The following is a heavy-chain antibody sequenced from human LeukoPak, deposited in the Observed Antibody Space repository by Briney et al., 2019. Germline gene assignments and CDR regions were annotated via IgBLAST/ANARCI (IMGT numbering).Heavy chain of an antibody. V-gene: IGHV3-21*01. J-gene: IGHJ4*02. D-gene: IGHD3-22*01. Sequence: GGSLRLSCAASGFTFSSYGMNWVRQAPGKGLEWVSSISSSSSYIYYADSVKGRFTISRDNSKNTLYLQMGSLRAEDMAVYYCARGDSSGYYRYYFDYWGQGTLVTVSS. CDR3: ARGDSSGYYRYYFDY. CDR1: GFTFSSYG. CDR2: ISSSSSYI.